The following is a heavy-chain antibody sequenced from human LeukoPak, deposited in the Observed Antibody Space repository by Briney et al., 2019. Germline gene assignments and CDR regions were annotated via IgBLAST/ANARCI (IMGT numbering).Heavy chain of an antibody. J-gene: IGHJ5*02. CDR1: GFTISSFA. CDR3: VKSALNYGANCFDP. Sequence: GGSLRLSCAASGFTISSFAMHWVRQAPGKGLDYISSISSNGDTTYYADSVKGRFTISRDNSKNTLYLQMSSLRAEDTAVYCCVKSALNYGANCFDPWGQGTLVTVSS. D-gene: IGHD4/OR15-4a*01. CDR2: ISSNGDTT. V-gene: IGHV3-64D*09.